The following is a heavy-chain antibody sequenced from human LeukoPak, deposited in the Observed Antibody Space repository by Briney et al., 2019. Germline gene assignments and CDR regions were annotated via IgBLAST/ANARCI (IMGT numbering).Heavy chain of an antibody. CDR2: ITGYGAT. CDR3: AKGAAAGKVDWFDP. V-gene: IGHV3-23*01. CDR1: GFTFSNFA. J-gene: IGHJ5*02. Sequence: GGSLRLSCAASGFTFSNFAMMWVRQAPGTGLQWLSTITGYGATFYADSVRGRLTIFRDTSMNTLFLQMNSLGAEDTAVYYCAKGAAAGKVDWFDPWGQGTLVTVSS. D-gene: IGHD6-13*01.